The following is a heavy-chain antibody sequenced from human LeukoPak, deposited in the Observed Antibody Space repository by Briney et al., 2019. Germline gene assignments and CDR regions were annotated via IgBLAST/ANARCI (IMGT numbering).Heavy chain of an antibody. D-gene: IGHD3-10*01. CDR3: ARRIRGAPTDH. CDR1: GYMFTNYD. J-gene: IGHJ4*02. V-gene: IGHV1-8*01. Sequence: ASVKVSCTASGYMFTNYDINWVRQATGQGLECLGWMNPNSGNTGYAQKFQGRVTMTRNTSISTAYMELNNLTSEDTAVYYCARRIRGAPTDHWGQGTLVTVSS. CDR2: MNPNSGNT.